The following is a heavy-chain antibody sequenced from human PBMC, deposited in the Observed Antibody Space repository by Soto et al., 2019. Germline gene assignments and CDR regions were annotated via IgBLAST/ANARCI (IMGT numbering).Heavy chain of an antibody. CDR2: ISYDGSNK. D-gene: IGHD5-12*01. CDR3: AKDSGTSGYGELDY. CDR1: GFTFSSYG. V-gene: IGHV3-30*18. J-gene: IGHJ4*02. Sequence: QVQLVESGGGVVQPGRSLRLSCAASGFTFSSYGMHWVRQAPGKGLEWVAVISYDGSNKYYADSVKGRFTISRDNSKNTLYLQMNSLRSAETAVYYYAKDSGTSGYGELDYWGQGTLVTVSS.